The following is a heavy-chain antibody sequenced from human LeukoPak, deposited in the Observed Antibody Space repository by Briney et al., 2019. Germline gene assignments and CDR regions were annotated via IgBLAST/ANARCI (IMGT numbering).Heavy chain of an antibody. CDR2: ISSSSSTI. D-gene: IGHD2-21*02. CDR3: AKSGLVTAIRSYFDY. V-gene: IGHV3-48*01. J-gene: IGHJ4*02. CDR1: GFTFSSYS. Sequence: GGSLRLSCAASGFTFSSYSMNWVRQAPGKGLEWVSYISSSSSTIYYADSVKGRFTISRDNAKNSLYLQMNSLRAEDTAVYYCAKSGLVTAIRSYFDYWGQGTLVTVSS.